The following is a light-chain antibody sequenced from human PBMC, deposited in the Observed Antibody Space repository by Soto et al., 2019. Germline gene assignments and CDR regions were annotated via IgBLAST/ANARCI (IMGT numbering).Light chain of an antibody. J-gene: IGKJ3*01. V-gene: IGKV3-20*01. CDR1: HIVSSSY. CDR3: QQYGSSPLFT. Sequence: EIVLTQSPGTLSLSPGERATLSCSASHIVSSSYLAWYQHKSGQAPRLLIHGASNRATGIPARFSGSGSGTDFTLTISRLEPEDFAVYYCQQYGSSPLFTFGPGTKVDI. CDR2: GAS.